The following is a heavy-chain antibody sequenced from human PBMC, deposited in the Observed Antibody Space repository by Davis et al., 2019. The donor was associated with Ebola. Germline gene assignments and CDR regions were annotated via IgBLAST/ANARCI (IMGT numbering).Heavy chain of an antibody. D-gene: IGHD3-22*01. Sequence: PGGSLRLSCAASGFSVSSNYMSWVRQAPGKGLEWVSSIYSGGNTFYAGSVKGRFTISRHSFNNTLYLQMNSLRPDDTAVYFCARDVFETSGYIPFYSWGQGTLVTVSS. CDR1: GFSVSSNY. J-gene: IGHJ4*02. CDR2: IYSGGNT. V-gene: IGHV3-53*04. CDR3: ARDVFETSGYIPFYS.